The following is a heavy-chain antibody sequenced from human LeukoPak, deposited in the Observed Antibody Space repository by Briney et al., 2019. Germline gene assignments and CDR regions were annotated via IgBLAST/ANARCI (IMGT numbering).Heavy chain of an antibody. CDR1: GGSISSSSYY. Sequence: PSETLSLTCTVSGGSISSSSYYWGWIRQPPGKGLEWIGSIYYSGSTYYNPSRKSRVTISVDTSKNQFSLKLSSVPAADTAVYYCASYGSGSYHFDYWGQGTLVTVSS. J-gene: IGHJ4*02. D-gene: IGHD3-10*01. V-gene: IGHV4-39*07. CDR2: IYYSGST. CDR3: ASYGSGSYHFDY.